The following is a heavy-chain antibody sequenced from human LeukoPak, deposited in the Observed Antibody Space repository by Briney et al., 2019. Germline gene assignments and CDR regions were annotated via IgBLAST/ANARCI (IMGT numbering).Heavy chain of an antibody. Sequence: PGGSLRLSCAASGFTFSSYGMHWVRQAPGKGLEWVAFIRYDGSNKYYADSVKGRFTISRDNSKNTLYLQMNSLRAEDTAVYYCANLDIIVVPAATDNYWGQGTLVTVSS. CDR2: IRYDGSNK. CDR3: ANLDIIVVPAATDNY. J-gene: IGHJ4*02. CDR1: GFTFSSYG. D-gene: IGHD2-2*03. V-gene: IGHV3-30*02.